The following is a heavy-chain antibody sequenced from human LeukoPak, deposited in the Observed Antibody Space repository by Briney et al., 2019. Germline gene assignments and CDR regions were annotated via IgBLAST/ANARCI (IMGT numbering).Heavy chain of an antibody. CDR2: IRYDGSNK. D-gene: IGHD3-22*01. CDR3: ARVWRYDPSGYPFDY. V-gene: IGHV3-30*02. Sequence: LTGGSLRLSCAASGFTFTNYGMHWVRQAPGKGLEWVAFIRYDGSNKYYADSVKGRFTISRDNSKNTLYLQMNSLRAEDTAVYYCARVWRYDPSGYPFDYWGQGTLVTVSS. J-gene: IGHJ4*02. CDR1: GFTFTNYG.